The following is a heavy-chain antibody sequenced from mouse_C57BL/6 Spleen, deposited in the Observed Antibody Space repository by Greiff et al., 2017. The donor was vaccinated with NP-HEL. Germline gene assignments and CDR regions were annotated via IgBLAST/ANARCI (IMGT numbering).Heavy chain of an antibody. V-gene: IGHV1-54*01. CDR1: GYAFTNYL. J-gene: IGHJ4*01. Sequence: VQLVESGAELVRPGTSVKVSCKASGYAFTNYLIEWVKQRPGQGLEWIGVINPGSGGTNYNEKFKGKATLTADKSSSTAYMQLSSLTSEDSAVYFCARDYSNYEDYAMDYWGQGTSVTVSS. CDR3: ARDYSNYEDYAMDY. CDR2: INPGSGGT. D-gene: IGHD2-5*01.